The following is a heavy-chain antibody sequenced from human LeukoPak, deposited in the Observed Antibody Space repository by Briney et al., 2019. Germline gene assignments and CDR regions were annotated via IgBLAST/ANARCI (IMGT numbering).Heavy chain of an antibody. D-gene: IGHD2-2*02. CDR2: INHSGST. CDR3: ARRFDCSSTSCYRRGHDY. Sequence: SETLSLTCAVYGGSFSGYYWSWIRQPPGKGLEWIGEINHSGSTNYNPSLKSRVTISVDTSKNQFSLKLSSVTAADTAVYYCARRFDCSSTSCYRRGHDYWGQGTLVTVSS. V-gene: IGHV4-34*01. J-gene: IGHJ4*02. CDR1: GGSFSGYY.